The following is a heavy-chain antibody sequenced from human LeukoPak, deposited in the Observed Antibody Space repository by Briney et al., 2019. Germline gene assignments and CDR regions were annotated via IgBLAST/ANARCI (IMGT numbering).Heavy chain of an antibody. D-gene: IGHD2-2*01. Sequence: GGSLRLSCAASGFTFSSYAMSWVRQAPGKGLEWVSAISGSGGSTYYADSVKGRFTISRDNSKNTLYLQMNSLRAEDTAVCYCAKVQYQLLGFDYWGQGTLVTVSS. CDR2: ISGSGGST. CDR3: AKVQYQLLGFDY. J-gene: IGHJ4*02. V-gene: IGHV3-23*01. CDR1: GFTFSSYA.